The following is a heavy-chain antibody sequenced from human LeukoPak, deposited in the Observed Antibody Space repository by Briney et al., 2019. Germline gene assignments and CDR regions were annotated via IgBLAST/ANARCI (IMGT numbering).Heavy chain of an antibody. J-gene: IGHJ4*02. CDR3: ARPRTRYYDFWSGYVH. V-gene: IGHV4-34*01. CDR2: INHSGST. D-gene: IGHD3-3*01. CDR1: GGSFSGYY. Sequence: SETLSPTCAVYGGSFSGYYWSWIRQPPGKGLEWIGEINHSGSTNYNPSLKSRVTISVDTSKNQFSLKLSSVTAADTAVYYRARPRTRYYDFWSGYVHWGQGTLVTVSS.